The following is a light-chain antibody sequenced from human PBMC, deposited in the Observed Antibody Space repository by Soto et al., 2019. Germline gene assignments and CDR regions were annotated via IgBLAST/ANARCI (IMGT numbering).Light chain of an antibody. CDR3: MQALQTPPYT. J-gene: IGKJ2*01. Sequence: DIVMTQSPLSLPVTPGEPASISCRSSQSLLHSNGYNYLDWYLQKPGQSPQLLIYLGSNRASGVPYRFSGSGSGTDFTLKISRVEAEDVGVYYCMQALQTPPYTLGQGTKLEIK. CDR1: QSLLHSNGYNY. CDR2: LGS. V-gene: IGKV2-28*01.